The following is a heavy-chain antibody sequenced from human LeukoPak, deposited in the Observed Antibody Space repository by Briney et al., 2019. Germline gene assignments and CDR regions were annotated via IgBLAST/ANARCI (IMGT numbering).Heavy chain of an antibody. J-gene: IGHJ4*01. D-gene: IGHD1-1*01. CDR3: ARDNDKVVDH. CDR1: GYTFSNYG. Sequence: ALVKVSWKTSGYTFSNYGISWVRQAHGQGLEWMGWITAYNGNRLYAQRFQGRITLTTDTSTSTSYMELRSLEYDDTAIYYCARDNDKVVDHWGQGTLVTVSS. CDR2: ITAYNGNR. V-gene: IGHV1-18*01.